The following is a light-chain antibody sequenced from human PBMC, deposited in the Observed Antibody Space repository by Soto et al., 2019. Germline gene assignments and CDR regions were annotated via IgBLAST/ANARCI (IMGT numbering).Light chain of an antibody. J-gene: IGKJ1*01. CDR1: QSVSSY. Sequence: IVLTQSPATLSLSPGERATLSCRASQSVSSYLAWYQQKPGQAPRLLIYDASNRATGIPARFSGSGSGTDFTLTISSLEPEDFAVYYCQQRSNWPFVTFGQGTKVDIK. CDR2: DAS. V-gene: IGKV3-11*01. CDR3: QQRSNWPFVT.